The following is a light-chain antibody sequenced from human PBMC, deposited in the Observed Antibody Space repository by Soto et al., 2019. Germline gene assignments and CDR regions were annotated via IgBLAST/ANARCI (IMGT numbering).Light chain of an antibody. J-gene: IGKJ1*01. CDR2: DAS. Sequence: EMGLTQSPRTLSLSPGERATLSCRASQSVSKYYLAWYQQKPGQAPTLLIYDASSRATGIPDRFSGSGSGTDFTLTISRLEPEDFAVYYCQHYGSPRTFGQGTKVDIK. CDR1: QSVSKYY. CDR3: QHYGSPRT. V-gene: IGKV3-20*01.